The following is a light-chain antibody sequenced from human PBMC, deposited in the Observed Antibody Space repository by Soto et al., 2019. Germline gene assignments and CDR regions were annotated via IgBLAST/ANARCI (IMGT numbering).Light chain of an antibody. CDR3: CSYAGSSNWV. CDR1: SSDVGGYDY. Sequence: QSALTQPASVSGSPGQSITISFTGTSSDVGGYDYVSWYQQHPGKVPKLNIYEGSSRPSGVSNRFSGSKSGNTAALTISGLQAEDEADYYCCSYAGSSNWVFGGGTKLTVL. V-gene: IGLV2-23*01. CDR2: EGS. J-gene: IGLJ3*02.